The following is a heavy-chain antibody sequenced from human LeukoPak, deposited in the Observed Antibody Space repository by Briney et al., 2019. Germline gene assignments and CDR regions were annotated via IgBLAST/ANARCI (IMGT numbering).Heavy chain of an antibody. J-gene: IGHJ4*02. CDR2: INPNSGGT. D-gene: IGHD3-16*01. CDR1: GYTFTGYY. V-gene: IGHV1-2*02. CDR3: ARDGGDCVWGSPVGGIDY. Sequence: GASVKVSCKASGYTFTGYYMHWVRQAPGQGLEWMGWINPNSGGTNYAQKFQGRVTMTRDTSISTAYMELSRLRSDATAVYYCARDGGDCVWGSPVGGIDYWGQGTLVTVSS.